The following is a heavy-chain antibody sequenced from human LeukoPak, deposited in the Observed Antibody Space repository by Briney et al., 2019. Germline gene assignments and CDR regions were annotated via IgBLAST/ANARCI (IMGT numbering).Heavy chain of an antibody. Sequence: ASVKVSCKASGYTFTGYYMHWVRQSPGQGLEWMGWINPNSGGTNYAQKFQGRVTMTRDTSISTAYMELSRLRSDDTAVYYCARASKKFGELYYGGQGTLVTVSS. V-gene: IGHV1-2*02. CDR2: INPNSGGT. CDR3: ARASKKFGELYY. D-gene: IGHD3-10*01. J-gene: IGHJ4*02. CDR1: GYTFTGYY.